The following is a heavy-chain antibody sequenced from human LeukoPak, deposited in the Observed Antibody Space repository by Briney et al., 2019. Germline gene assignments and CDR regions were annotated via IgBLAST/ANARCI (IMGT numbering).Heavy chain of an antibody. D-gene: IGHD1-14*01. J-gene: IGHJ3*02. CDR3: ATEGPYRITYDAFDI. CDR2: FYPDDGET. V-gene: IGHV1-24*01. Sequence: ASVKVSCKVSGYTLTELSMHWVRQAPGKGLEWMGGFYPDDGETIYAQKFQGRVTMTEDTSTDTAYMELSSLRSEDTAVYYCATEGPYRITYDAFDIWGQGTMVTVSS. CDR1: GYTLTELS.